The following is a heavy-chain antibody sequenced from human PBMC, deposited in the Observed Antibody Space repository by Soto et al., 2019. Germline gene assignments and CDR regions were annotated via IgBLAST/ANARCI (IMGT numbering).Heavy chain of an antibody. D-gene: IGHD7-27*01. J-gene: IGHJ4*02. Sequence: QVQLQESGPGLVKPSETLSLTCTVSGGSINNHYWSWIRQPPGEGLEWIGYIDYTGATDYSPSLPSRVTLSVHTSKNQFSLKLTSLTAADTAIYFCARANWYFDYWGQGTLVIVSS. CDR3: ARANWYFDY. CDR2: IDYTGAT. V-gene: IGHV4-59*11. CDR1: GGSINNHY.